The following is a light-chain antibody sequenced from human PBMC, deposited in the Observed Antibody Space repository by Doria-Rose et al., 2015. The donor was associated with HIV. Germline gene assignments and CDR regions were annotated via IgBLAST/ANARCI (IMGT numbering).Light chain of an antibody. J-gene: IGLJ3*02. Sequence: PSVSGAPGQRVTISCTGSTSNIGAHFDVHWYQQHPGTVPKLLIYTNVHRPSGVPDRFSGSRSGTSASLAISGLQSEDEADYYCQSYDLRLNDWVFGGGTKLTIL. CDR1: TSNIGAHFD. CDR3: QSYDLRLNDWV. V-gene: IGLV1-40*01. CDR2: TNV.